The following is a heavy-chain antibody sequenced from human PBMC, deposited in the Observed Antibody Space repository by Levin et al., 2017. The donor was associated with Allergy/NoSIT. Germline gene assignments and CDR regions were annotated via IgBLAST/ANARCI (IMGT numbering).Heavy chain of an antibody. CDR2: IWYDGSNK. D-gene: IGHD3-10*01. V-gene: IGHV3-33*01. CDR3: ARAGDMVRGVIHYYYYMDV. Sequence: GGSLRLSCAASGFTFSSYGMHWVRQAPGKGLEWVAVIWYDGSNKYYADSVKGRFTISRDNSKNTLYLQMNSLRAEDTAVYYCARAGDMVRGVIHYYYYMDVWGKGTTVTVSS. CDR1: GFTFSSYG. J-gene: IGHJ6*03.